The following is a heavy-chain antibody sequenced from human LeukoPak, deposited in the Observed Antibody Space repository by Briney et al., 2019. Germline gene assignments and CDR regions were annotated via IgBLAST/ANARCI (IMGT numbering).Heavy chain of an antibody. V-gene: IGHV4-39*07. J-gene: IGHJ4*02. Sequence: SETLSLTCTVSGGSISSSSYYWGWIRQPPGKGLEWIGNIYYSGSTYYNPSLKSRVTISVDTSKNQFSLKLSSVTAADTAVYYCAISAPIVGASTVGYYFDYWGQGTLVTVSS. CDR1: GGSISSSSYY. CDR2: IYYSGST. D-gene: IGHD1-26*01. CDR3: AISAPIVGASTVGYYFDY.